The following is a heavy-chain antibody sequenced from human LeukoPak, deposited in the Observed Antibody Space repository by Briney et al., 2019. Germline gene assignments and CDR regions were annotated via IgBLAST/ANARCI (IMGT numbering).Heavy chain of an antibody. CDR1: GFTFSSYA. J-gene: IGHJ4*02. CDR2: ISGSGGST. D-gene: IGHD3-22*01. CDR3: ARDGYYYDSSGYSPLFDY. V-gene: IGHV3-23*01. Sequence: GGSLRLSCAASGFTFSSYAMSWVRQAPGKGLEWVSAISGSGGSTYYADSVKGRFTISGDNSKNTLYLQVNSLRAEDTAVYYCARDGYYYDSSGYSPLFDYWGQGTLVTVSS.